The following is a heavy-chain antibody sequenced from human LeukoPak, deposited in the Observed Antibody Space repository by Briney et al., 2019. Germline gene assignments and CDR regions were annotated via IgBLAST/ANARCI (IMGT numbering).Heavy chain of an antibody. V-gene: IGHV4-59*08. J-gene: IGHJ1*01. Sequence: GSLRLSCAASEFTFDDYGMSWVRQAPGKGLEGIGYVHYSGATNYNPSLKSRVTMSVDTSKDQFSLKLNSVNAADTAMYYCARHRSPLESFHHWGQGTLVTVSS. CDR1: EFTFDDYG. CDR2: VHYSGAT. CDR3: ARHRSPLESFHH. D-gene: IGHD3-3*01.